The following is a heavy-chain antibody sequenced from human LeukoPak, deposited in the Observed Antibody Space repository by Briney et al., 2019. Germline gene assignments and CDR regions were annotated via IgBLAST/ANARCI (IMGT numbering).Heavy chain of an antibody. CDR3: ARDHAGATFGLLFQR. J-gene: IGHJ1*01. CDR1: GFTFSSYS. D-gene: IGHD1-26*01. V-gene: IGHV3-48*02. CDR2: ISSSSSTI. Sequence: GGSLRLSCAASGFTFSSYSMNLVRQAPGKGLEWVSYISSSSSTIYYADSVKGRFTISRDNAKNSLYLQMNSLRDEDTAVYYCARDHAGATFGLLFQRWGQGTLVTVSS.